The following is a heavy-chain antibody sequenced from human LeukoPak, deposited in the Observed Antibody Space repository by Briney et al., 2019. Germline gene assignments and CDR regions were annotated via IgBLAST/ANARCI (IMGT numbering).Heavy chain of an antibody. CDR1: GFTFSSYA. CDR3: AKDGAPDIVVVPAAPYYYYGMDV. V-gene: IGHV3-23*01. CDR2: ISGSGGTT. J-gene: IGHJ6*02. Sequence: PGGSLRLSCAASGFTFSSYAMGWVRQAPGKGLEWVSGISGSGGTTYYADSAKGRFTISRDNSKNTLYLQMNSLRAEDTAVYYCAKDGAPDIVVVPAAPYYYYGMDVWGQGTTVTVSS. D-gene: IGHD2-2*01.